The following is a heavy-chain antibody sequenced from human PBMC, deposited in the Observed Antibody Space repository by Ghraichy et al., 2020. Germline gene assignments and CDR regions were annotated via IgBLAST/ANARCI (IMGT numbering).Heavy chain of an antibody. CDR3: ASTYYDFWSGSSGYTMDV. CDR2: IDTSGRI. D-gene: IGHD3-3*01. Sequence: SETLSLTCNLAGADIMLHDWTWIHQPALKELKTIGRIDTSGRINCNNSLKSPGTMSLDTSKNQFSLKLSSVTAADTAVYYCASTYYDFWSGSSGYTMDVWPHGTPVLVS. V-gene: IGHV4-4*07. CDR1: GADIMLHD. J-gene: IGHJ6*02.